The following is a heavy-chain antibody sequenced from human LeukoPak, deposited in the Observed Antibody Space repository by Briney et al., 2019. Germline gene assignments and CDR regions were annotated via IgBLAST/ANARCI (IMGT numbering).Heavy chain of an antibody. CDR3: ARAKPPNQGHYGSGSPNWFHP. CDR2: IYTSGST. Sequence: SETLSLTCTVSGGSISSYYWSWIRQPAGKGLEWIGRIYTSGSTNYNPSLKSRVTMSVDTSKNQFSLKLSSVTAPDTAAYSRARAKPPNQGHYGSGSPNWFHPWGQGTLVTVSS. J-gene: IGHJ5*02. V-gene: IGHV4-4*07. D-gene: IGHD3-10*01. CDR1: GGSISSYY.